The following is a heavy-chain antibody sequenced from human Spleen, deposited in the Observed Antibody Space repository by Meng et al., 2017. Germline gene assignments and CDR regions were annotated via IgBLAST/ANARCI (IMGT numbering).Heavy chain of an antibody. CDR3: ARGPTTMAHDFDY. CDR2: INHSGST. CDR1: GGSFRDYY. V-gene: IGHV4-34*01. D-gene: IGHD4-11*01. Sequence: QVQPQAWGAGLLKPSETLSLTCVVPGGSFRDYYWSWIRQPPGKGLEWIGEINHSGSTNYNPSLESRATISVDTSQNNLSLKLSSVTAADSAVYYCARGPTTMAHDFDYWGQGTLVTVSS. J-gene: IGHJ4*02.